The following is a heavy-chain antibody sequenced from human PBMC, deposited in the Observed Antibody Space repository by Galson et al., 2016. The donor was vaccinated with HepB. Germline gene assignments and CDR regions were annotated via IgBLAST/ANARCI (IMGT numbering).Heavy chain of an antibody. J-gene: IGHJ4*02. CDR3: ARDNDGYSFEF. V-gene: IGHV3-74*01. D-gene: IGHD5-18*01. CDR1: GFTFSRHW. CDR2: IKGDGRHT. Sequence: SLRLSCAASGFTFSRHWMHWARQAPGKGLVWVSRIKGDGRHTVYADSVQGRFSISRDNAKNTLYLQMNSLRAEDTAVYYCARDNDGYSFEFWGQGTLVTVSP.